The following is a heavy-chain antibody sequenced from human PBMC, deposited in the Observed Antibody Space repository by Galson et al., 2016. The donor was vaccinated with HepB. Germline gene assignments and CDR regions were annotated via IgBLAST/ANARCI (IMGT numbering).Heavy chain of an antibody. Sequence: QSGAEVKKPGESLKISCKGSGSTFTNYWIGWVRQMPGKGLEWMGIIYPGDSNTKYSPSFQGQVTISADKSISTAYLQWSSLKASDTAMYFCAKQGSDWDYFDPWGQGTLVTVSP. CDR2: IYPGDSNT. J-gene: IGHJ5*02. D-gene: IGHD3-16*01. CDR3: AKQGSDWDYFDP. CDR1: GSTFTNYW. V-gene: IGHV5-51*01.